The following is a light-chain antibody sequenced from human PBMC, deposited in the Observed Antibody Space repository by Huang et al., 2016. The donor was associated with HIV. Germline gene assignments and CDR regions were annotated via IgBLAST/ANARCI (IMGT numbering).Light chain of an antibody. CDR2: AAS. Sequence: IQLTQSPSSLSASVGDRVTITCRARQGISSYLAWYQQKPGKAPKRLIYAASTLQSGVPSRFSGSGSGTDFTLTISSLQPEEFATYYCQQLNSYPEGFTFGPGTKVDIK. J-gene: IGKJ3*01. V-gene: IGKV1-9*01. CDR1: QGISSY. CDR3: QQLNSYPEGFT.